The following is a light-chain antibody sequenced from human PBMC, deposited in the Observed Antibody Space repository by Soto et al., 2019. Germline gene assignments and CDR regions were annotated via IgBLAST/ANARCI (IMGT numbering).Light chain of an antibody. CDR2: GAS. CDR3: QQYGSSPST. V-gene: IGKV3-20*01. CDR1: QSVSSSY. Sequence: EIVLTQSPGTLSLSPGERATLSCTASQSVSSSYLAWYQQKPGQAPRLLIYGASSRATGIPDRFSGSGSGTDFTLNISRLEPEDFAVYYCQQYGSSPSTFGQGTKLEIK. J-gene: IGKJ2*01.